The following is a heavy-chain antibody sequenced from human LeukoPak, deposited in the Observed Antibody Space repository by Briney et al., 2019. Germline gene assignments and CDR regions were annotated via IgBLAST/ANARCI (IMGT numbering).Heavy chain of an antibody. Sequence: GESLKISFKGSGYSFTDYWIAWVRQMPGKGLELMGIIYPGDSDTRYSPSFQGQVTFSADKSISTAYLQWSSLRASDTAIYYCARQCCRGASPGFDPWGQGTLVTVSS. D-gene: IGHD3-10*01. CDR3: ARQCCRGASPGFDP. CDR1: GYSFTDYW. V-gene: IGHV5-51*01. CDR2: IYPGDSDT. J-gene: IGHJ5*02.